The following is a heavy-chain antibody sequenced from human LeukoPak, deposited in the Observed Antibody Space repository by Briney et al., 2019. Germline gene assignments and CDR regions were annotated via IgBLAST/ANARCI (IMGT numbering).Heavy chain of an antibody. CDR2: IYPDDSDT. CDR3: ARRGEEEMATFDY. CDR1: GYSFTTFW. J-gene: IGHJ4*02. V-gene: IGHV5-51*01. D-gene: IGHD5-24*01. Sequence: GESLKISCKGSGYSFTTFWIGWVRQMPGKGLEWMGIIYPDDSDTRYSPSFQGQVTISADKSISTAYLQWSSLKASDTAMYYCARRGEEEMATFDYWGQGTLVTVSS.